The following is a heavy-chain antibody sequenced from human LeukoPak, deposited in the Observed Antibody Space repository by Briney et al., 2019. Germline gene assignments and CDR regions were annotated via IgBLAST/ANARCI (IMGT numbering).Heavy chain of an antibody. CDR2: IFYSGNT. V-gene: IGHV4-31*03. Sequence: SETLSLTCTVSGGSNSSGGYYWSWIRQHPGKGPEFIGYIFYSGNTYYNPSLKSRVTILVDTSKNQFSLKVRSVTAADTAVYYCARSPRGYYMDVWGNGTTVTIS. CDR1: GGSNSSGGYY. D-gene: IGHD3-16*01. CDR3: ARSPRGYYMDV. J-gene: IGHJ6*03.